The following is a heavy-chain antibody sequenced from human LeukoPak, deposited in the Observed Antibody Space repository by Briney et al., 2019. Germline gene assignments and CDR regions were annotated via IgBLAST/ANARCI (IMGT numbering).Heavy chain of an antibody. D-gene: IGHD2-2*01. CDR1: GYSFTTYW. J-gene: IGHJ4*02. CDR3: ARRQGCSSTSCPPDY. Sequence: GESLKISCRGSGYSFTTYWIGWVRQMPGKGLEWMGLSDPGDSDTRYTPSFQGQVTMSADKSINTAYLQWSSLKASDTAMYYCARRQGCSSTSCPPDYWGQGTLVTVSP. CDR2: SDPGDSDT. V-gene: IGHV5-51*01.